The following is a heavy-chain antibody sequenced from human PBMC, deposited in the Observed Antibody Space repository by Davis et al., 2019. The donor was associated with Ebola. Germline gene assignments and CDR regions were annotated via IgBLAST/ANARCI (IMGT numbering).Heavy chain of an antibody. D-gene: IGHD6-13*01. CDR2: ISSSGSTI. CDR3: VSPRSRLGFDY. Sequence: GESLKISCAASGFSFSSYEMNWVRQAPGKGLEWVSYISSSGSTIYYADSVKGRFTISRDNAKNSLYLQMNSLRAEDTAVYYCVSPRSRLGFDYWGQGTLVTVS. CDR1: GFSFSSYE. J-gene: IGHJ4*02. V-gene: IGHV3-48*03.